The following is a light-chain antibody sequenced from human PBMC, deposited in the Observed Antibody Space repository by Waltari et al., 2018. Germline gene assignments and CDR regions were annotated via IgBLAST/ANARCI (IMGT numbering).Light chain of an antibody. J-gene: IGKJ1*01. V-gene: IGKV1-5*03. Sequence: DIQMTQSPSTLSASVGDRVTITCRASQTLSNWLAWCQPKPGKAPKLLIYKASGLESGVPSRFSGSGSGTDFTLTISSLQPEDVGTYYCLQYNSYSWTFGHGTKVEI. CDR2: KAS. CDR3: LQYNSYSWT. CDR1: QTLSNW.